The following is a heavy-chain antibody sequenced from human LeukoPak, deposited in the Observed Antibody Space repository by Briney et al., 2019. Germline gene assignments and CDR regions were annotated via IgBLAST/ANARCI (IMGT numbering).Heavy chain of an antibody. Sequence: GSLRLSCAASGFPFISYSMNWVRQAPGKGLEWVSSISSSSSYIYYADSVKGRFTISRDNDKNSLYLQMNSLRAEDTAVYYCARGDVLRFLEWLLPLHFDYWGQGTLVTVSS. D-gene: IGHD3-3*01. CDR3: ARGDVLRFLEWLLPLHFDY. V-gene: IGHV3-21*01. J-gene: IGHJ4*02. CDR2: ISSSSSYI. CDR1: GFPFISYS.